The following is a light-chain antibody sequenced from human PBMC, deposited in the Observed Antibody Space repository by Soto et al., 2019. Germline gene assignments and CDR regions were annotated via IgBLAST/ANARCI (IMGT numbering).Light chain of an antibody. CDR1: QTISSW. CDR2: KAS. J-gene: IGKJ3*01. CDR3: QQSYSTLT. V-gene: IGKV1-5*03. Sequence: DIQMTQSPSTLSGSVGDRVTITCRASQTISSWLAWYQQKPGKAPKLLIYKASTLKSGVPSRFSGSGSGTDFTLTISSLQPEDFATYYCQQSYSTLTFGPGTKVDIK.